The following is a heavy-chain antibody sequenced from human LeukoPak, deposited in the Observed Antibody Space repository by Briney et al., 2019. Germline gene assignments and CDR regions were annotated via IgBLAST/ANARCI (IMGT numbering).Heavy chain of an antibody. CDR1: GGSFSGYY. V-gene: IGHV4-34*01. Sequence: SETLSLTCAVYGGSFSGYYWSWIRQPPGKGLEWIGEINHSGSTNYNPSLKSRVTISVDTSKNQFSLKLSSVTAADTAVYYCARGGYDFWSGYWGWYYYYYMDVWGKGTTVTVSS. CDR3: ARGGYDFWSGYWGWYYYYYMDV. D-gene: IGHD3-3*01. J-gene: IGHJ6*03. CDR2: INHSGST.